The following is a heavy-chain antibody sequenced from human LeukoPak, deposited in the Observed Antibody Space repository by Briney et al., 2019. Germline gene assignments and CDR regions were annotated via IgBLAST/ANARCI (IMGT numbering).Heavy chain of an antibody. CDR2: INTKSGGT. J-gene: IGHJ4*02. D-gene: IGHD3-22*01. CDR3: ARRSSGYYQPFDY. Sequence: ASVKVSCKASEYTFTGYYMHWVRQAPGQGLEWMGWINTKSGGTNFSQKFQGRVTITADKSTSTAYMELSSPRSEDTAVYYCARRSSGYYQPFDYWGQGTLVIVSS. V-gene: IGHV1-2*02. CDR1: EYTFTGYY.